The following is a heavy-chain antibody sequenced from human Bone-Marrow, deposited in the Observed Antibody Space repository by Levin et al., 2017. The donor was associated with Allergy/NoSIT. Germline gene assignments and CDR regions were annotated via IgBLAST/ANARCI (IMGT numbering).Heavy chain of an antibody. CDR3: ARVYTEGPSARPDY. CDR1: GFTFSDYY. V-gene: IGHV3-11*01. J-gene: IGHJ4*02. CDR2: INGDGSTI. Sequence: GGSLRLSCSASGFTFSDYYMSWIRQAPGKGLEWVSFINGDGSTIFYADSVKGRFTISRDNAKRSLYLQMNSLWVEDTAVYFCARVYTEGPSARPDYWGQGTLVTVSS. D-gene: IGHD1-14*01.